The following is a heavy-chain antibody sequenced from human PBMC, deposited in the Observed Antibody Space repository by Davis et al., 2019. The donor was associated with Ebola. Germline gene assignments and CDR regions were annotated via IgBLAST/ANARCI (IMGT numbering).Heavy chain of an antibody. D-gene: IGHD3-10*01. V-gene: IGHV3-9*01. CDR3: AKDMDGGFGESNWFDP. J-gene: IGHJ5*02. Sequence: SLKISCAASGFTFDDYAMHWVRQAPGKGLEWVSGISWNSGSIGYADSVKGRFTISRGNAKNSLYLQMNSLRAEDTALYYCAKDMDGGFGESNWFDPWGQGTLVTVSS. CDR2: ISWNSGSI. CDR1: GFTFDDYA.